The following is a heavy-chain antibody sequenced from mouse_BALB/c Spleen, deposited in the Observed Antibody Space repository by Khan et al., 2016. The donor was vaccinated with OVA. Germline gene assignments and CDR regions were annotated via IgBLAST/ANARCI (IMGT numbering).Heavy chain of an antibody. CDR2: ISYSGNT. J-gene: IGHJ2*01. CDR3: ARIYGGDFDY. CDR1: GYSITSDYA. V-gene: IGHV3-2*02. D-gene: IGHD1-1*01. Sequence: EVKLLESGPGLVKPSQSLSLTCPVTGYSITSDYAWNWIRQFQGNKLEWMGHISYSGNTKYNPSLKSRISITRDTSKNQFFLQLNSVTTEDTATYYCARIYGGDFDYWGQGTTLTVSS.